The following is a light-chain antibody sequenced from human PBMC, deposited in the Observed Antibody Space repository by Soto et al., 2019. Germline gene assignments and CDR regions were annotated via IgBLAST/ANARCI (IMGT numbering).Light chain of an antibody. CDR3: QQYNNWPPVT. CDR1: QSVSSN. CDR2: GAS. V-gene: IGKV3-15*01. Sequence: VVMTQSPATLSMYPGERATLSCRASQSVSSNLAWYQQKPGQAPRLLIYGASTRATGIPARLSGSGSGTEFTLTISSLQSEDFAVYYCQQYNNWPPVTFGQGTKVDSK. J-gene: IGKJ1*01.